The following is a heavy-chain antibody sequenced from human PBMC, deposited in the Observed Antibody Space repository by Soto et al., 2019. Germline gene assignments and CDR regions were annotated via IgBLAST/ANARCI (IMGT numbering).Heavy chain of an antibody. CDR2: ISYDGSNK. D-gene: IGHD5-18*01. J-gene: IGHJ3*02. Sequence: GGSLRLSCAASGFTFSSYAMHWVRQAPGKGLEWVAVISYDGSNKYYADSVKGRFTISRDNSKNTLYLQMNSLRAEDTAVYYCARDPGTLYSYGDAFDIWGQGTMVTVSS. V-gene: IGHV3-30*04. CDR1: GFTFSSYA. CDR3: ARDPGTLYSYGDAFDI.